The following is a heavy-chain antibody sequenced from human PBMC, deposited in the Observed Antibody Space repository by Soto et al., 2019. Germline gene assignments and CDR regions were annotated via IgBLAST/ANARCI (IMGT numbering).Heavy chain of an antibody. V-gene: IGHV3-7*03. J-gene: IGHJ4*02. CDR2: IKADGSET. Sequence: VQLVESGGGVVQPGRSLRLSCAASGFTFSSYAMHWVRQAPGKGLEWVANIKADGSETYYVDSVRGRFTISRDNAKTSLYLQMNSLRAEDTAVYYCAKGGHIDFCGQGTLVTVSS. D-gene: IGHD3-16*01. CDR1: GFTFSSYA. CDR3: AKGGHIDF.